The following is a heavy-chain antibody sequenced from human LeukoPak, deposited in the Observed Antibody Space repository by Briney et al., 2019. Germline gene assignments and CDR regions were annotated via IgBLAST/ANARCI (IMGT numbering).Heavy chain of an antibody. D-gene: IGHD5-24*01. V-gene: IGHV1-8*01. Sequence: ASVTVSCKASGYTFNNYDISWVRQAPGQGLECMGWMNPNSGNTGYAQKFQGRFTLTRETFISTAYMELSSLRSDDTAVYYCVRAMAPLDTFNYQYAMDVWGQGTMVTVSS. CDR3: VRAMAPLDTFNYQYAMDV. CDR1: GYTFNNYD. J-gene: IGHJ6*02. CDR2: MNPNSGNT.